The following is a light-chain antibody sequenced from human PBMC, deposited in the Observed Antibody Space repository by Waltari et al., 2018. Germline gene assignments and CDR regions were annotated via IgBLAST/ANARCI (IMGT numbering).Light chain of an antibody. Sequence: LSCRASQSISSQLAWYQQKPGQAPRLLIYGASTRATGIPARFSGSGSGTEFTLTISSLQSEDFAVYFCQQYHESPPITFGPGTKVDIK. CDR2: GAS. V-gene: IGKV3-15*01. CDR1: QSISSQ. J-gene: IGKJ3*01. CDR3: QQYHESPPIT.